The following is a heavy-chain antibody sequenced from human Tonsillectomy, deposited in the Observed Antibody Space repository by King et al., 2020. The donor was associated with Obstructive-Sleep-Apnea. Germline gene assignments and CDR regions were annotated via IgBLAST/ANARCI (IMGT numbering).Heavy chain of an antibody. D-gene: IGHD6-6*01. J-gene: IGHJ4*02. CDR3: ARDSSIFYYFDY. Sequence: QLQLQESGPGLVKPSETLSLTCTVSGGSISSYYWSWIRQPPGKGLEWIGYISYSGSTNYNPSLKSPVTISVDTSKNQFSLKLSSVTAADTAVYYCARDSSIFYYFDYWGQGTLVTVSS. V-gene: IGHV4-59*01. CDR2: ISYSGST. CDR1: GGSISSYY.